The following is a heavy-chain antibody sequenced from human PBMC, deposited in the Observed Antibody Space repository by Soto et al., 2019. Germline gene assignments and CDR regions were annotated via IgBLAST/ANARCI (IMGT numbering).Heavy chain of an antibody. CDR2: IIPIFGTA. Sequence: QVQLVQSGAEVKKPGSSVKVSCKASGGTFSSYAISWVRQAPGQGLEWMGGIIPIFGTANYAKKFQGRVTITADESTSTAYMELSSLRSEDTAVYYCARRGAAMDHYYYGMDVWGQGTTVTVSS. D-gene: IGHD5-18*01. J-gene: IGHJ6*02. V-gene: IGHV1-69*01. CDR3: ARRGAAMDHYYYGMDV. CDR1: GGTFSSYA.